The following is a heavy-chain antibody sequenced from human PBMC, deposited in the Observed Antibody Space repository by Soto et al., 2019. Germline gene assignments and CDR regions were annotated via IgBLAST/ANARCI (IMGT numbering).Heavy chain of an antibody. CDR2: VIPVFNTS. CDR1: GGAFGRYS. D-gene: IGHD4-17*01. V-gene: IGHV1-69*01. CDR3: GRGDEMTAVTIFEY. Sequence: QVQLEQSGPEVKRPGTSVKVSCKASGGAFGRYSFSWGRQAPGQGLEWIGGVIPVFNTSNYSLKFQGRVAIFADLSTNTVFMELRSLRSEATALYYCGRGDEMTAVTIFEYWGQGTLVTVSS. J-gene: IGHJ4*02.